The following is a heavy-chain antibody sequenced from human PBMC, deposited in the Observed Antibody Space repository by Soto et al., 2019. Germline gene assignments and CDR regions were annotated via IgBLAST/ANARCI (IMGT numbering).Heavy chain of an antibody. CDR3: AREYYYYYMNV. Sequence: GGSLRLSCSASGFTFSSYWMHWVRQAPGKGLVWVSRVNGDGRSTNYADSVKGRFTISRDNAKNTLYLQMNSLRAEDTAVYYCAREYYYYYMNVWGKGTTVTVSS. J-gene: IGHJ6*03. V-gene: IGHV3-74*01. CDR2: VNGDGRST. CDR1: GFTFSSYW.